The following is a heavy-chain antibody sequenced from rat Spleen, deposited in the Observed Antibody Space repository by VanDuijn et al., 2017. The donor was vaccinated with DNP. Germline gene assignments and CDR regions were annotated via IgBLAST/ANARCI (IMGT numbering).Heavy chain of an antibody. D-gene: IGHD1-12*02. Sequence: EVQLVESGGGLVQPGRSLKLSCAASGFTFSDYYMAWVRQAPAKGLEWVAYISTSGGSTYYRDSVKGRFTISRDNAKSTLYLQMNSLRSEDTATYYCTIGGMMGGQGTLVTVSS. V-gene: IGHV5-27*01. CDR1: GFTFSDYY. CDR3: TIGGMM. CDR2: ISTSGGST. J-gene: IGHJ3*01.